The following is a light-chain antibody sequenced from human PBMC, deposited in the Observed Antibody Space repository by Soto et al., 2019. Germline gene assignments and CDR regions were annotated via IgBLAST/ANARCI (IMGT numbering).Light chain of an antibody. Sequence: QTVVTQEPSFSVSPGGTVTLTCGLSSGSVSTSYYPSWYQQTPGQAPRTLIYSTNTRSSGVPARFSGSILGNKAALTITGAQADDESDYYCVLYVGSGIVVFGGGTKLTVL. V-gene: IGLV8-61*01. CDR1: SGSVSTSYY. CDR3: VLYVGSGIVV. CDR2: STN. J-gene: IGLJ2*01.